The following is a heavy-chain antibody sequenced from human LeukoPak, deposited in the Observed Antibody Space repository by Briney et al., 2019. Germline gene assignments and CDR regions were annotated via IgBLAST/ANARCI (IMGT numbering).Heavy chain of an antibody. CDR2: ISGSGGST. Sequence: GGSLRLSCAASGFTFSSYAMSWVRQAPGKGLEWVSAISGSGGSTYYADSVKGRFTISRDNSKNTLYLQMNSLRAEDTAVYYCAREAVTTFRSFSYYYGVDVWGQGTTVTVSS. CDR3: AREAVTTFRSFSYYYGVDV. CDR1: GFTFSSYA. J-gene: IGHJ6*02. V-gene: IGHV3-23*01. D-gene: IGHD4-17*01.